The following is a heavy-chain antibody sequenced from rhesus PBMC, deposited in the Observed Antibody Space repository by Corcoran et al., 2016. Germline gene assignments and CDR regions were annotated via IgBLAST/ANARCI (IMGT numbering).Heavy chain of an antibody. CDR3: ATRSGVEYFEF. CDR2: IHRGGGST. Sequence: EVQLVESGGGLAKPGGSLRLSCAASGFTFSSYWMNWVRQTPGKGLEWISAIHRGGGSTYYADSVKGRFTISRYNSKNTRSLQMNSLRAEDTAVYYCATRSGVEYFEFWGQGALVTVSS. D-gene: IGHD2-39*01. V-gene: IGHV3S42*01. CDR1: GFTFSSYW. J-gene: IGHJ1*01.